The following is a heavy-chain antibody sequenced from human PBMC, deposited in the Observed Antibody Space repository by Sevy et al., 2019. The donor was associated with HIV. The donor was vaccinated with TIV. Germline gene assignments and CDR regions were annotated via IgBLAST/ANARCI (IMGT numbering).Heavy chain of an antibody. V-gene: IGHV3-7*01. J-gene: IGHJ5*01. CDR2: IDPRGNER. Sequence: GGSLRLSCTVSGFIFSNFAMHWVRQAPGKGLEWVASIDPRGNERDYLDSLKGRFTISRDNAKNSLYLQMYSLKAGDTALYYCVRVLWDVLVVPAATPSPWLDSWGQGTLVTVSS. CDR3: VRVLWDVLVVPAATPSPWLDS. CDR1: GFIFSNFA. D-gene: IGHD3-16*02.